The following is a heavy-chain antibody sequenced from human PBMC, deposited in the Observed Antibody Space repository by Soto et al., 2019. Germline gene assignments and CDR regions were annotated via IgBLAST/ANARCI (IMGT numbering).Heavy chain of an antibody. J-gene: IGHJ4*02. V-gene: IGHV4-39*01. CDR1: GGSISSSSYY. CDR2: IYYSGST. D-gene: IGHD3-22*01. Sequence: PSETLSLTCTVSGGSISSSSYYWGRIRQPPGKGLEWIGSIYYSGSTYYNPSLKSRLTISVDTSKNQFSLKLNSVTAADTAVYYCARQVYHSSGRYYFDYWGQGTLVTVSS. CDR3: ARQVYHSSGRYYFDY.